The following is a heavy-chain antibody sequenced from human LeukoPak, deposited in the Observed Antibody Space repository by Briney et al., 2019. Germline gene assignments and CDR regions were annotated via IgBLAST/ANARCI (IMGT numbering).Heavy chain of an antibody. J-gene: IGHJ4*02. Sequence: PGGSLRLSCAASGFTFSSYAMSWVRQAPGKGLEWVSAISGSGGSTYCADSVKGRFTISRDNSKNTLYLQMNSLRAEDTAVYYCANVQQLVPENYWGQGTLATVSS. D-gene: IGHD6-13*01. V-gene: IGHV3-23*01. CDR1: GFTFSSYA. CDR2: ISGSGGST. CDR3: ANVQQLVPENY.